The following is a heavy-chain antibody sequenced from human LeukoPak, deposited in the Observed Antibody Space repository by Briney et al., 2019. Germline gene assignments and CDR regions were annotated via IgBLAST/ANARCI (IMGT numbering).Heavy chain of an antibody. Sequence: ASVKVSCKASGYTFTSYAMNWVRQAPGQGLEWVGWINTNTGNPTYAQGFTGRFVFSWDTSVSTAYLQITSLKAEDTAIYYCARDTYCSGGRCYSRVGYWGQGTLVTVSS. CDR3: ARDTYCSGGRCYSRVGY. D-gene: IGHD2-15*01. J-gene: IGHJ4*02. CDR2: INTNTGNP. V-gene: IGHV7-4-1*02. CDR1: GYTFTSYA.